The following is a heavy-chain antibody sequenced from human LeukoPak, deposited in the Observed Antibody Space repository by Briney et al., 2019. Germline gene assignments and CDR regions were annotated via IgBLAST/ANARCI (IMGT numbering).Heavy chain of an antibody. D-gene: IGHD3-10*01. Sequence: SETLSLTCAVYGGSFSGYYWSWIRQPPGKGLDLIGEINHSGSTNYNPSLKSRVTISVDTSKNQFSLKLSSVTAADTAVYYCARTRITMVRGVSNWFDPWGQGTLVTVSS. CDR3: ARTRITMVRGVSNWFDP. CDR2: INHSGST. V-gene: IGHV4-34*01. J-gene: IGHJ5*02. CDR1: GGSFSGYY.